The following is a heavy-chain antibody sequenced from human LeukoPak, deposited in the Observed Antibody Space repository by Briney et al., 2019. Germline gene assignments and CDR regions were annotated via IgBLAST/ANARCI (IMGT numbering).Heavy chain of an antibody. D-gene: IGHD6-13*01. V-gene: IGHV3-66*01. CDR2: LYSSGSI. J-gene: IGHJ1*01. CDR1: GFTVSFNY. CDR3: TRSLPPGSSWSTGFVL. Sequence: GGSLRLACSASGFTVSFNYMCWVRQAQGKGLEWVSSLYSSGSIYYAASVKGRFSISRATSKNTLHLQMSHLRVEAADVYFCTRSLPPGSSWSTGFVLWGEGPLVAVSS.